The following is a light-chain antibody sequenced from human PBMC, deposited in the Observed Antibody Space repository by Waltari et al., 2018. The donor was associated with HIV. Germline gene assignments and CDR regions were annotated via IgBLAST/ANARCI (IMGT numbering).Light chain of an antibody. V-gene: IGLV1-40*01. Sequence: QSELTQPPSVSAAPGQRVTISCTGRSSNIGAGYDVHWYQQVPGRAPKVVIYGNSNRPSGVPDRFSGSKSGSSASLVITGLQSEDEAEYYCQSYDSNLSGLFGGGTKVTVL. CDR1: SSNIGAGYD. CDR2: GNS. J-gene: IGLJ2*01. CDR3: QSYDSNLSGL.